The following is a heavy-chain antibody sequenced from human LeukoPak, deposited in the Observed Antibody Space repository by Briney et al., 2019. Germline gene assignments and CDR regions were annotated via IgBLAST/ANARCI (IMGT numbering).Heavy chain of an antibody. CDR2: IISGGTT. CDR3: VREMGPDSSGYNNAFDI. J-gene: IGHJ3*02. V-gene: IGHV3-66*01. CDR1: GFTVSSNY. D-gene: IGHD3-22*01. Sequence: GGSLRLSCAASGFTVSSNYMSWVRQAPGKGLEWVSVIISGGTTSYAGSVRGRFAISRDNSKNTLYLQMNSLRAEDTAVYYCVREMGPDSSGYNNAFDIWGQGTMVTVSS.